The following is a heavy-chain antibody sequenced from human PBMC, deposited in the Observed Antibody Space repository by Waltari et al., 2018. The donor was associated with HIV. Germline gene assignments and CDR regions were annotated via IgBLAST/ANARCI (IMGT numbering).Heavy chain of an antibody. Sequence: QLQLQESGPGLGKPSETLSLPCSVSGDSISSSYYYWGWIRQPPGKGLEWIGSIYYSGSTYDNPSLKSRVTISVDTSKNQFSLKLSSVTAADTAIYYCARHEPRNTWFDPWGQGTLVTVSS. CDR1: GDSISSSYYY. J-gene: IGHJ5*02. CDR2: IYYSGST. CDR3: ARHEPRNTWFDP. V-gene: IGHV4-39*01.